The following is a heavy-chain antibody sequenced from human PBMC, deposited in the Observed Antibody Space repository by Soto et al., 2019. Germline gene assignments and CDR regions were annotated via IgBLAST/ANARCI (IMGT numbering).Heavy chain of an antibody. CDR3: AKSLWDTSGWKTDY. D-gene: IGHD6-19*01. Sequence: SATLSLTCTVSGDSISSLYWSWIRQPPGKGLEWIGYIYYSGSINYNPSLKSRVTISVDPSKNQFSLRLSSVTAADTAVYYCAKSLWDTSGWKTDYWGQGTLGTVSS. J-gene: IGHJ4*02. CDR1: GDSISSLY. CDR2: IYYSGSI. V-gene: IGHV4-59*01.